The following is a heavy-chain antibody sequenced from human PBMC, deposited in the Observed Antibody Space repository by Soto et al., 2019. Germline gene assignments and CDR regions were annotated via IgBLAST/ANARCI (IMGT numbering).Heavy chain of an antibody. CDR2: ISYDGSNK. J-gene: IGHJ4*02. CDR1: GFTFSSYA. V-gene: IGHV3-30-3*01. CDR3: AIHARSFY. Sequence: QVQLVESGGGVVQPGRSLRLSCAASGFTFSSYAMHWVRQAPGKGLEWVAVISYDGSNKYYADSVKGRFTISRDNSKNTLYLQMNSLRAEDTAVYYCAIHARSFYWGQGTLVTVSS.